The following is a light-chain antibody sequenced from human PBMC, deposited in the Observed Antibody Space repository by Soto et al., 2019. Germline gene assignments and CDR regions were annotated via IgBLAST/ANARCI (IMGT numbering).Light chain of an antibody. CDR1: QSVSSN. CDR2: GAS. Sequence: EIVMTQSPATLSVSPGERATLSCRASQSVSSNLAWYQQKPGQAPRLRIYGASTRATGIPARFSGSGSGTEFTLTIRSLQDEDFAVYYCQQYNNWPRTFGQGTKVDIK. J-gene: IGKJ1*01. CDR3: QQYNNWPRT. V-gene: IGKV3-15*01.